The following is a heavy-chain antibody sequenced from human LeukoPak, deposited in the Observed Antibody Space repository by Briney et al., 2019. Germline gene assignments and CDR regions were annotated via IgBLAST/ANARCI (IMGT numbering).Heavy chain of an antibody. CDR3: ARAKGKPRRPWGGLKYYYYYMDV. J-gene: IGHJ6*03. V-gene: IGHV1-8*01. CDR2: MNPNSGNT. Sequence: ASVNVSCKASVYTFTSYDINWVRQATGQGLEWMGWMNPNSGNTGYAQKFQGRVTMTRNTSISTAYMELSSLRSEDTAVYYCARAKGKPRRPWGGLKYYYYYMDVWGKGTTVTVSS. CDR1: VYTFTSYD. D-gene: IGHD3-10*01.